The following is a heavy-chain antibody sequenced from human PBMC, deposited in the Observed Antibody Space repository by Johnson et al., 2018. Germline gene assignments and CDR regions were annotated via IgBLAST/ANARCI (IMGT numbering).Heavy chain of an antibody. Sequence: VQLVETGGGVVQPGGSLRLSCEASGFTFNLSGMHWVRQTPVKGLEWVAFVSYDGNVEFYTDSVRGRFTISRDNSKDTISLEMSSLGDEDTAVYYCAKGRKPMLFYFDHWGQGALVTGSS. J-gene: IGHJ4*02. V-gene: IGHV3-30*02. CDR1: GFTFNLSG. CDR2: VSYDGNVE. D-gene: IGHD1-14*01. CDR3: AKGRKPMLFYFDH.